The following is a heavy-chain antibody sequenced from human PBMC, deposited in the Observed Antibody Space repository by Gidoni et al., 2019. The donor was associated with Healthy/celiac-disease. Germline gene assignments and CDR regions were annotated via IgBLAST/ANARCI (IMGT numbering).Heavy chain of an antibody. Sequence: QVQLQQWGAGLLKPSETLSLTCAVYGGSFSGYYWSWIRKPTGKGLEWIGEVNHSGSTNYNPSLKSRVTISVDTSKNQFSLKLSSVTAADTAVYYCARQTLDCSSTNCYLLGPYYYYGMDVWGQGTTVTVSS. D-gene: IGHD2-2*01. J-gene: IGHJ6*02. CDR1: GGSFSGYY. CDR3: ARQTLDCSSTNCYLLGPYYYYGMDV. CDR2: VNHSGST. V-gene: IGHV4-34*01.